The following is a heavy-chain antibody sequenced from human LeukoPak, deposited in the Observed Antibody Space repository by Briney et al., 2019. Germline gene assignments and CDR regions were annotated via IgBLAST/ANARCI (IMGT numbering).Heavy chain of an antibody. D-gene: IGHD6-19*01. CDR1: GFSFGSYW. J-gene: IGHJ4*02. CDR2: ISQNAGEK. CDR3: ARSTGWYPFPDY. V-gene: IGHV3-7*01. Sequence: GGSLRLSCAASGFSFGSYWMSWVRQAPGEGLEWVASISQNAGEKHYVDSVKGRFTISRDNAKNSLYLQMNTLRAEDTAVYYCARSTGWYPFPDYWGQGTLVTVSS.